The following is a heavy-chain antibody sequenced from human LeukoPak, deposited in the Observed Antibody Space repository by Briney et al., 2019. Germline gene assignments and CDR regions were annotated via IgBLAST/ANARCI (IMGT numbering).Heavy chain of an antibody. CDR2: INHSGST. V-gene: IGHV4-4*02. CDR1: GGSISSSNW. D-gene: IGHD2-15*01. Sequence: SETLSLTCAVSGGSISSSNWWSWVRQPPGKGLEWIGEINHSGSTNYNPSLKSRVTISVDTSKNQFSLKLSSVTAADTAVYYCARDSTEGSGPIDYWGQGTLVTVSS. CDR3: ARDSTEGSGPIDY. J-gene: IGHJ4*02.